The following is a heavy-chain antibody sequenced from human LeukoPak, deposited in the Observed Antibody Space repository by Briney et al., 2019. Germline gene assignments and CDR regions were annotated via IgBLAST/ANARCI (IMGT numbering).Heavy chain of an antibody. V-gene: IGHV4-39*01. CDR2: IYTSGST. J-gene: IGHJ4*02. CDR3: AAYSGSYYAFDY. D-gene: IGHD1-26*01. Sequence: SETLSLTCTISDDSISNNRYFWAWIRQPPGKGLEWIGRIYTSGSTNYNPSLKSRVTISVDTSKNQFSLKLSSVTAADTAVYYCAAYSGSYYAFDYWGQGTLVTVSS. CDR1: DDSISNNRYF.